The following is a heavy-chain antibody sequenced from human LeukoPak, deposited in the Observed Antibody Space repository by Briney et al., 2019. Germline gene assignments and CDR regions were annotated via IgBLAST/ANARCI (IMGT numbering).Heavy chain of an antibody. J-gene: IGHJ6*02. V-gene: IGHV1-18*01. D-gene: IGHD1-26*01. Sequence: GASVEVSCKASGYTFTSYGISWVRQAPGQGLEWMGWISAYNGNTNYAQKLQGRVTMTTDTSTSTAYMELRSLRSDDTAVYYCAREPLGGSYYYYGMDVWGQGTTVTVSS. CDR2: ISAYNGNT. CDR1: GYTFTSYG. CDR3: AREPLGGSYYYYGMDV.